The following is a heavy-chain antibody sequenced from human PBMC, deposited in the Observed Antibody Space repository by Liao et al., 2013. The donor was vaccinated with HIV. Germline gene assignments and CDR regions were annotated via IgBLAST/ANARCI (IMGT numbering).Heavy chain of an antibody. J-gene: IGHJ4*02. Sequence: QVQLQESGPGLVKPSETLSLTCTVSGGSISSYYWSWIRQPAGKGLEWIGRIYTNENTNYSPSLKGRVAMSIDTYKNQFSLKLRYVTAADTAVYYCARDDFWSGRYFGAWGQGILVTVSS. V-gene: IGHV4-4*07. CDR2: IYTNENT. CDR3: ARDDFWSGRYFGA. CDR1: GGSISSYY. D-gene: IGHD3-3*01.